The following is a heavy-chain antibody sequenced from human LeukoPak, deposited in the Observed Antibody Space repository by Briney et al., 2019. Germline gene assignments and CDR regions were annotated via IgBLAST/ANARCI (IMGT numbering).Heavy chain of an antibody. J-gene: IGHJ4*02. V-gene: IGHV1-69*04. D-gene: IGHD1-1*01. Sequence: SVKVSCKASVGTFSSYAISWVRQAPGQGLEWMGRIIPILGIANYAQKFQGRVTITADKSTSTAYMELSSLRSEDTAVYYCAREGAELPCDYWGQGTLVTVSS. CDR3: AREGAELPCDY. CDR2: IIPILGIA. CDR1: VGTFSSYA.